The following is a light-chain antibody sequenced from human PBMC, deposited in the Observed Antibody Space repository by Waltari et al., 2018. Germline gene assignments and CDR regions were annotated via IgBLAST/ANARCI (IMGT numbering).Light chain of an antibody. CDR3: MQALQTSYT. CDR2: LGS. CDR1: QSLLHSNGNNY. Sequence: DIVMTQSPLSLPVTPGEPASISFRSSQSLLHSNGNNYLEWYLQKPGQSPQLLIYLGSNRASGVPDRFSGSGSGTDFTLKISRVEAEDVGVYYCMQALQTSYTFGQGTKLEIK. V-gene: IGKV2-28*01. J-gene: IGKJ2*01.